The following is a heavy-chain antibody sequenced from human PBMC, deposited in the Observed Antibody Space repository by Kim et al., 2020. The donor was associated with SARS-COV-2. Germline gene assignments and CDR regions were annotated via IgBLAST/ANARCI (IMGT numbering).Heavy chain of an antibody. Sequence: YTSGRTHYNPSPQSRVTMSVDMSKNQFSLKLSSVTAADTAVYYCASALGHWGQGTLVTVSS. V-gene: IGHV4-4*07. CDR2: YTSGRT. J-gene: IGHJ4*02. D-gene: IGHD3-16*02. CDR3: ASALGH.